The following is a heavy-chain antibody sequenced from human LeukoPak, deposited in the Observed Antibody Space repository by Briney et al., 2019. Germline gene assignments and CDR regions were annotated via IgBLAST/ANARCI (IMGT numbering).Heavy chain of an antibody. D-gene: IGHD1-1*01. J-gene: IGHJ4*02. CDR2: ISAYNGNT. Sequence: ASVKVSCKASGYTFTSYGISWVRQAPGQGLEWMGWISAYNGNTNYAQKLQGRVTMTTDTSTSTAYMELRSLRSDDTAVYYCAVNGGYNWNAGWDMDYWGQGTLVTVSS. V-gene: IGHV1-18*01. CDR3: AVNGGYNWNAGWDMDY. CDR1: GYTFTSYG.